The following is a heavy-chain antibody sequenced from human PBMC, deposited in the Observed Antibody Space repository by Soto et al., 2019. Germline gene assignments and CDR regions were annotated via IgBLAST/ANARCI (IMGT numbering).Heavy chain of an antibody. D-gene: IGHD3-16*02. CDR3: ARSYYDYVWGSYSSAHFDY. CDR2: INPSGDST. Sequence: QVQLVQSGAEVKKPGASVKVSCKASGYTFTSYYMHWVRQAPGQVLEWMGIINPSGDSTSYAQKFQGRVTMTRDTSTSTVYMELSSLRSEDTAVYYCARSYYDYVWGSYSSAHFDYWGQGTLVTVSS. V-gene: IGHV1-46*01. CDR1: GYTFTSYY. J-gene: IGHJ4*02.